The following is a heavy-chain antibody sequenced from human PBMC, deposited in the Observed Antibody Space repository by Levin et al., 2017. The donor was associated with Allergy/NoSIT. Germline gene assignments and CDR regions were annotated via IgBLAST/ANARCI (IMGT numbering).Heavy chain of an antibody. CDR2: LSDSGGVT. Sequence: PGGSLRLSCAASGFTFSIYAMSWVRQAPGKGLEWVSVLSDSGGVTYYADSVKGRFTISRDNSKNTLYLQMTSLRVEDTAVYYCAKVGTSSETDYWGQGTLVTVSS. CDR3: AKVGTSSETDY. V-gene: IGHV3-23*01. D-gene: IGHD6-6*01. J-gene: IGHJ4*02. CDR1: GFTFSIYA.